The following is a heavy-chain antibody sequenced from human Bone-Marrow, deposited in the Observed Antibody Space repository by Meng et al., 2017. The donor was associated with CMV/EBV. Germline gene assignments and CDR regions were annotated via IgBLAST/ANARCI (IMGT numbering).Heavy chain of an antibody. CDR1: GYTFTSYY. D-gene: IGHD2-2*02. V-gene: IGHV1-46*01. CDR3: ARDDSEYCSSTSCYSLYGMDV. CDR2: INPSGGST. J-gene: IGHJ6*01. Sequence: ASVKVSCKASGYTFTSYYMHWVRQAPGQGLEWMGIINPSGGSTSYAQKFQGRVTMIRDTSTSTVYMELSSLRSEDTAVYYCARDDSEYCSSTSCYSLYGMDVWGQGTTVTVYS.